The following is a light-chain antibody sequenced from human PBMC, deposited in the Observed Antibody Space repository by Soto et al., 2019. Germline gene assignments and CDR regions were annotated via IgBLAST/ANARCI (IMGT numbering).Light chain of an antibody. CDR1: QGISSY. V-gene: IGKV1-9*01. Sequence: IQLTQSPSSLSAPVGDRVTITCRASQGISSYLAWYQQKPGKAPKLLIYAASTLQSGVPSRFSGSGSGTDFTLTISSLQPEDFATYYCQQLNSYPQITFGQGTRLEIK. J-gene: IGKJ5*01. CDR3: QQLNSYPQIT. CDR2: AAS.